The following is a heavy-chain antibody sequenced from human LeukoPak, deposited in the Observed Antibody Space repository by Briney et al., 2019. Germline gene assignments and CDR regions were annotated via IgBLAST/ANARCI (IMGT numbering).Heavy chain of an antibody. J-gene: IGHJ5*02. Sequence: SETLSLTCTVSGGSISSSSYYWGWIRQPPGKGLEWIGSIHYSGSSYYKPSLKSRVTISVDTSKNQFSLKLSSVTAADTAVYYCARGYGDYGGGYNWFDPWGQGTLVTVSS. V-gene: IGHV4-39*07. CDR3: ARGYGDYGGGYNWFDP. CDR2: IHYSGSS. D-gene: IGHD4-17*01. CDR1: GGSISSSSYY.